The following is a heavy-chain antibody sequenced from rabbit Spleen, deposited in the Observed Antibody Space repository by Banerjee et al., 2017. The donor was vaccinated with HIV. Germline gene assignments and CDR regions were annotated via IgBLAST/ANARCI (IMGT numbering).Heavy chain of an antibody. CDR1: GFSFSSGYD. CDR3: ARDLAGAIGWNFYL. Sequence: QSLEESGGGLVKPGGTLTLTCKASGFSFSSGYDICWVRQAPGKGLEWIACIYAGVSGSTYYATWAKGRFTISKTSSTTVTLQMTSLTAADTATYFCARDLAGAIGWNFYLWGQGTLVTVS. J-gene: IGHJ4*01. V-gene: IGHV1S40*01. D-gene: IGHD4-1*01. CDR2: IYAGVSGST.